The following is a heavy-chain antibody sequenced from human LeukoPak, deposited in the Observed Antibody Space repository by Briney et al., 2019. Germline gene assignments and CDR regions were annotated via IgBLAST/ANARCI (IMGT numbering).Heavy chain of an antibody. CDR3: AREVGATPFDY. D-gene: IGHD1-26*01. V-gene: IGHV4-34*01. CDR2: INHSGST. Sequence: SETLSLTCAVYGGSFSGYYWSWIRQPPGKGLEWIGEINHSGSTNYNPSLKSRVTISVDTSKNQFSLKLSSVTAADTAVYYCAREVGATPFDYWGQGTLVTVSS. J-gene: IGHJ4*02. CDR1: GGSFSGYY.